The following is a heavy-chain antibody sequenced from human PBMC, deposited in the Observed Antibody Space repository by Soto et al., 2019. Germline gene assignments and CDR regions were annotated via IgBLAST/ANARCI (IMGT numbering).Heavy chain of an antibody. D-gene: IGHD1-26*01. Sequence: GGSLRLSCAGSGFTFTNYGMHWVRQAPGKGLEWVAVIWYDGSNRFYADSVKGRFTISKDNSQNMLYLQMHSLRPEDTAVYYCTRDPYGGSRYYFDSWGQGTLVTVSS. J-gene: IGHJ4*02. CDR1: GFTFTNYG. V-gene: IGHV3-33*08. CDR2: IWYDGSNR. CDR3: TRDPYGGSRYYFDS.